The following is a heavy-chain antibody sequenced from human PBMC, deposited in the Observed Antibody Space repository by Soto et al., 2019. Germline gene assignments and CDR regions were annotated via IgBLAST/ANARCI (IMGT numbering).Heavy chain of an antibody. CDR1: GFTFSDYY. D-gene: IGHD3-22*01. CDR3: AKMSSENYYDPVFS. J-gene: IGHJ4*02. CDR2: ISSSGNTI. Sequence: QVQLVESGGGLVQTSGSLRIACVASGFTFSDYYMSWVRQAPGKGLEWVSYISSSGNTIYYADSVKCRFTISRDNAKTSVYLQMNSLRAEDTALYFCAKMSSENYYDPVFSWGQGTLVTVSS. V-gene: IGHV3-11*01.